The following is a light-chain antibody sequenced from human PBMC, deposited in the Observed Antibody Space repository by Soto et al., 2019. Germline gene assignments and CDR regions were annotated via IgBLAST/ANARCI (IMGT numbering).Light chain of an antibody. J-gene: IGLJ3*02. CDR2: GNS. V-gene: IGLV1-40*01. Sequence: QSVLTQPPSVSGAPGQRVTISCTGSSSNIGAVYDVHWYQQLPGTAPKLPIYGNSNRPSGVPDRFSASKSGTSASLAITGLRAEDEADYYCQSYDSSLSGWVFGGGTKLTVL. CDR1: SSNIGAVYD. CDR3: QSYDSSLSGWV.